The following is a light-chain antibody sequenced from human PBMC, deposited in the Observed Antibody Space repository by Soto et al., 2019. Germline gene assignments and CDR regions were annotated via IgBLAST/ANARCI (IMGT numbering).Light chain of an antibody. Sequence: QSALTQPDSVSGSLGRSITISCTGTSSDVGGYNYVSWYQQHPGKAPKLMIYDVSNRPSGVSNRFSGSKSGNTASLTISGLQAEDEADYYCSSYTSISTLVFGGGTKLTV. J-gene: IGLJ2*01. CDR1: SSDVGGYNY. CDR2: DVS. CDR3: SSYTSISTLV. V-gene: IGLV2-14*01.